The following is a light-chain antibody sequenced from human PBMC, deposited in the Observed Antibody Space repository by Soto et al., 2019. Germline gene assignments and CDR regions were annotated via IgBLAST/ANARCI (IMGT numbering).Light chain of an antibody. J-gene: IGLJ2*01. CDR3: QTWGTGIV. CDR2: INSDGSH. Sequence: QLVLTQSPSASASLGASVKLTCTLSSGHSSFAIAWHQQQPEKGPRYLMKINSDGSHTKGDGIPDRFSGSGSGAERYLTISSLQAEDEAEYYCQTWGTGIVFGGGTKVTVL. V-gene: IGLV4-69*01. CDR1: SGHSSFA.